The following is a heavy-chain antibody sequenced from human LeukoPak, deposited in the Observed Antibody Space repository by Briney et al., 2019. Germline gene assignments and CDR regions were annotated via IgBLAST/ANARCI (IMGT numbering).Heavy chain of an antibody. J-gene: IGHJ3*01. CDR3: ARGFPTGSGSRGSNAFDV. CDR2: INYGGST. D-gene: IGHD6-19*01. Sequence: SETLSLTCAVSEMSFSAYYWNWIRQSPGKGLEWIGEINYGGSTKYTPSLEGRGTILIDTSKNQFSLKLTSVTAADTAVYYCARGFPTGSGSRGSNAFDVWGQGTMVTVSS. CDR1: EMSFSAYY. V-gene: IGHV4-34*01.